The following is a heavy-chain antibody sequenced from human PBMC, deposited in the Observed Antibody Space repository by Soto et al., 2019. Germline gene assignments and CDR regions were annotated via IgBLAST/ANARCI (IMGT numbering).Heavy chain of an antibody. CDR1: GGSFSCYY. D-gene: IGHD5-12*01. V-gene: IGHV4-34*01. CDR2: INHSGST. J-gene: IGHJ4*02. Sequence: SETLSLTCAVYGGSFSCYYWIWIRQPPGKGLEWIGEINHSGSTNYDPSLKSRVTISVDTSKNQFSLKLSSVTAADTAVYYCARGYSDVGMATIHFDYWGQGTLVTVSS. CDR3: ARGYSDVGMATIHFDY.